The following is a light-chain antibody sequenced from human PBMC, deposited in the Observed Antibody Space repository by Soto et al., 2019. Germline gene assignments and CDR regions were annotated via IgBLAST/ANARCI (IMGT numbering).Light chain of an antibody. Sequence: DIQMTQSPSSLSASVGDRVTITCQASQDISNYLNWYQQKPGKAPNLLIYDASTLESGGPSGFSGSGSGTEFTLTISSLQPDDSATYYCQQYNSYPYTFGQGTKVDIK. CDR2: DAS. CDR1: QDISNY. CDR3: QQYNSYPYT. V-gene: IGKV1-16*01. J-gene: IGKJ2*01.